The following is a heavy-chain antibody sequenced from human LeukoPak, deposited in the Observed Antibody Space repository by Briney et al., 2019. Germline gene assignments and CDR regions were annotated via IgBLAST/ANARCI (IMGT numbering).Heavy chain of an antibody. CDR1: GFTFSSYA. CDR2: ISGSGTGT. V-gene: IGHV3-23*01. Sequence: AGGSLRLSCAASGFTFSSYAMSWVRQAPGKGLEWVSAISGSGTGTYYADSVKGRFNISRDNSKNSLYLQMNSLRAEDTAVYYCARDRHGDYSNDYWGQGTLVTVSS. J-gene: IGHJ4*02. D-gene: IGHD4-17*01. CDR3: ARDRHGDYSNDY.